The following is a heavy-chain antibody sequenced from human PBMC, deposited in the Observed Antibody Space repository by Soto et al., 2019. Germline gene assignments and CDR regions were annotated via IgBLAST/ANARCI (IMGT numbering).Heavy chain of an antibody. D-gene: IGHD3-3*01. CDR1: GYTFTSYG. Sequence: ASVKVSCKASGYTFTSYGISWGRQAPGQGLEWMGWISAYNGNTNYAQKLQGRVTMTTDTSTSTAYMELRSLRSDDTAVYYCARDMRDFWSGSEYYFDYWGQGTLVTVSS. V-gene: IGHV1-18*01. J-gene: IGHJ4*02. CDR2: ISAYNGNT. CDR3: ARDMRDFWSGSEYYFDY.